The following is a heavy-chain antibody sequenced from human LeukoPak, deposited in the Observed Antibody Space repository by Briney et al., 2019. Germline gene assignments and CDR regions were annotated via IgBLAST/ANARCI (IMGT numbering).Heavy chain of an antibody. D-gene: IGHD3-3*01. CDR3: ASSKAFTIFGVVPPSY. J-gene: IGHJ4*02. CDR2: ISSSSSYI. V-gene: IGHV3-21*01. Sequence: PGGSLRLSCAASGFTFSSYSMNWVRQAPGKGLEWVSSISSSSSYIYYADSVKGRFTISRDNSKNTLYLQMNSLRAEDTAVYYCASSKAFTIFGVVPPSYWGQGTLVTVSS. CDR1: GFTFSSYS.